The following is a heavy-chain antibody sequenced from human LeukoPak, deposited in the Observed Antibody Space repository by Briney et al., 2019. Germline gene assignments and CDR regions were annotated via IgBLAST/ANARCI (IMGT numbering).Heavy chain of an antibody. J-gene: IGHJ4*02. CDR3: ARPLGTVRHFDY. V-gene: IGHV1-2*02. Sequence: ASVMISGKASGYTFTGYYMHWVRQAPGQGLEWMGWINPNSGGTNYAQKFQGRVTMTRDTSISTAYMELSRLRSDDTAVYYCARPLGTVRHFDYWGQGTLVPISS. CDR1: GYTFTGYY. CDR2: INPNSGGT. D-gene: IGHD4-17*01.